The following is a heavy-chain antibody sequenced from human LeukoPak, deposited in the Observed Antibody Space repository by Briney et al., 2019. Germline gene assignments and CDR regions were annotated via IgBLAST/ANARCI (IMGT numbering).Heavy chain of an antibody. CDR2: ISYVVSNT. V-gene: IGHV3-30*03. D-gene: IGHD1-26*01. Sequence: GSLRLSWAAFAFTFSSYGMPGVRQAPGRGLEWVAVISYVVSNTYYPDSVKRRLTISRDNFHTKLYLQMTSLRTEDTPVYYCARGYLVAAPDAFDIWGQGTMVAVSS. CDR1: AFTFSSYG. J-gene: IGHJ3*02. CDR3: ARGYLVAAPDAFDI.